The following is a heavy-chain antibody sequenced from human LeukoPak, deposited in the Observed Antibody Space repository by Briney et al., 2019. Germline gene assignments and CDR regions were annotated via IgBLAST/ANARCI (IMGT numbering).Heavy chain of an antibody. V-gene: IGHV3-23*01. CDR3: AKGGDGYNYYFDY. Sequence: GGSLRLSCAASGFTFSSYAMSWVRQAPGQGLEWVSGIYAGGGTTYYADSVKGRFTISRDGSKNTLYLQMNSLRAEDTAVYYCAKGGDGYNYYFDYWGQETLVTVSS. CDR2: IYAGGGTT. CDR1: GFTFSSYA. J-gene: IGHJ4*02. D-gene: IGHD5-24*01.